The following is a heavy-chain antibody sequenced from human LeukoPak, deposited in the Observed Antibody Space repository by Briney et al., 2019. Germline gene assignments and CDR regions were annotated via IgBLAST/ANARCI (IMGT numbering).Heavy chain of an antibody. V-gene: IGHV4-4*07. CDR1: GGSISSYY. CDR2: IYTSGST. J-gene: IGHJ3*02. CDR3: ARDSTYYYDSSGYAHDAFDI. D-gene: IGHD3-22*01. Sequence: SETLSLTCTVSGGSISSYYWSWIRQPAGKGLERIGRIYTSGSTNYNPSLKSRVTMSVDTSKNQFSLKLSSVTAADTAVYYCARDSTYYYDSSGYAHDAFDIWGQGTMVTVSS.